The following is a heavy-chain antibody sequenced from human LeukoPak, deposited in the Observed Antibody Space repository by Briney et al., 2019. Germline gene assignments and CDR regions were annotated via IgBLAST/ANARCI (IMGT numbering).Heavy chain of an antibody. CDR1: GGSISSYY. D-gene: IGHD2-21*02. V-gene: IGHV4-59*08. Sequence: NASETLSLTRTVSGGSISSYYWSWIRQPPGKGLEWIGYIYYSGSTNYNPSLKSRVTISVDTSKNQFSLKLSSVTAADTAVYYCARHPSLAYCGGDCYPLDWGQGTMVTVSS. J-gene: IGHJ3*01. CDR3: ARHPSLAYCGGDCYPLD. CDR2: IYYSGST.